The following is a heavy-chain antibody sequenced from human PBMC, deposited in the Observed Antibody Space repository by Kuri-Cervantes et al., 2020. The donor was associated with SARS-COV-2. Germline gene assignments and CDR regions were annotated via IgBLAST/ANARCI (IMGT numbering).Heavy chain of an antibody. Sequence: LSLTGAVSGYTFSNYGMNWVRQAPGKGLEWVSVISASGGMTYYADSVKGRFTISRDNSKNTLYLQMNSLTVADTAMYYCAKGTSQPPTVQVPYHNGLDVWGLGTTVTVSS. J-gene: IGHJ6*02. CDR2: ISASGGMT. V-gene: IGHV3-23*01. CDR1: GYTFSNYG. CDR3: AKGTSQPPTVQVPYHNGLDV. D-gene: IGHD2-2*01.